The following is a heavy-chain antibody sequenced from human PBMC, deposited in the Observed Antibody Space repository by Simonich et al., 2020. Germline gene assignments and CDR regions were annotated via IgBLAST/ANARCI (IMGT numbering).Heavy chain of an antibody. CDR3: ARANERDY. Sequence: EVQLVESGGGLVKPGGSLRLSCAASGFTFSSASMNWVRQAPGRGVEWVSAISSSSSYIYYADSVKGRFTISRDNAKNSLYLQMNSLRAEDTAVYYCARANERDYWGQGTLVTVSS. V-gene: IGHV3-21*01. CDR1: GFTFSSAS. CDR2: ISSSSSYI. D-gene: IGHD1-1*01. J-gene: IGHJ4*02.